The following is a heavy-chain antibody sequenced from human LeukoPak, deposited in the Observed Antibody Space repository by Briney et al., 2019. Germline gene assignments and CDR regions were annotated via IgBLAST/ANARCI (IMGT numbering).Heavy chain of an antibody. Sequence: GGSLRLSCAASGFTFSSHAMHWVRQAPGKGLEWVSVISDSGGSTYYADSVKGRFTISRDNFKNTLYLQMNSLRAEDTAVYYCAKDLRFCSGGSCCWGQGTLVTVSS. D-gene: IGHD2-15*01. CDR3: AKDLRFCSGGSCC. V-gene: IGHV3-23*01. CDR1: GFTFSSHA. CDR2: ISDSGGST. J-gene: IGHJ4*02.